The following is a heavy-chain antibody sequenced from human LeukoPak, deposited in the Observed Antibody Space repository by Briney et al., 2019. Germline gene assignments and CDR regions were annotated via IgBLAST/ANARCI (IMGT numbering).Heavy chain of an antibody. D-gene: IGHD4-17*01. V-gene: IGHV1-69*02. CDR3: ARSSTDGDWFDP. Sequence: SVKVSCKASGGAFSSYTISWVRQAPGQGLEWMGRIIPILGIANYAQKFQGRVTMTRDTSISTAYMELSRLRSDDTAVYYCARSSTDGDWFDPWGQGTLVTVSS. CDR1: GGAFSSYT. J-gene: IGHJ5*02. CDR2: IIPILGIA.